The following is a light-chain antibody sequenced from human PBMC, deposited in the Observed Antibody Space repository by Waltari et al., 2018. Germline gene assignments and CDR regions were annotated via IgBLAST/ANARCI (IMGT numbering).Light chain of an antibody. V-gene: IGKV1-5*01. CDR2: DAA. CDR1: ADITTW. Sequence: DVQMTQSPSTLSASVGDRVTITCRASADITTWLAWYQQKPGKAPKLLISDAASLKSGVPSRFSGSGSGTDFTLTITSMQPDDFATYYCQHYKNFPLTFGGGTNVEV. CDR3: QHYKNFPLT. J-gene: IGKJ4*01.